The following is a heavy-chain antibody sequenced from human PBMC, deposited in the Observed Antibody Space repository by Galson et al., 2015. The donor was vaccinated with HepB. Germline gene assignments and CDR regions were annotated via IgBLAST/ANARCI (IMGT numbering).Heavy chain of an antibody. D-gene: IGHD3-10*01. V-gene: IGHV3-23*01. CDR2: IGGSGGST. CDR1: GFTLNTYA. CDR3: AKQKGSLIRGVIRLAYGMDV. J-gene: IGHJ6*02. Sequence: SLRLSCAVSGFTLNTYAMNWVRQTPGTGLEWVSAIGGSGGSTYYADSVQGRFTISRDNSKNTLYLQMDSLRAEDTATYYCAKQKGSLIRGVIRLAYGMDVWGQGTTVTVAS.